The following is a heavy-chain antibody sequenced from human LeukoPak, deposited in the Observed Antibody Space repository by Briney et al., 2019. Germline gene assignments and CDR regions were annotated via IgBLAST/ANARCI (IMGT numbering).Heavy chain of an antibody. Sequence: SETLSLTCIVSGGSISTGNYYWSWIRQPAGKGLEWIGRVYTSGSTNYNPSLKSRVTTSVDTSKNQFSLKLSSVTAADTAVYYCARVTESYGSGRRHNYYYYYMDVWGKGTTVTISS. D-gene: IGHD3-10*01. V-gene: IGHV4-61*02. CDR1: GGSISTGNYY. J-gene: IGHJ6*03. CDR3: ARVTESYGSGRRHNYYYYYMDV. CDR2: VYTSGST.